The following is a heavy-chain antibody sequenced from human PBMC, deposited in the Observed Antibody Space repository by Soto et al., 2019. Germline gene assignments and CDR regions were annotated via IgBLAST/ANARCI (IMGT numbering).Heavy chain of an antibody. J-gene: IGHJ4*02. D-gene: IGHD4-17*01. CDR2: ISGSGGST. CDR3: TKPLGDYLIDY. V-gene: IGHV3-23*01. CDR1: GFTFSSYA. Sequence: EVQLLESGGGLVQPGGSLRLSCAASGFTFSSYAMSWVRQAPGKGLEWVSAISGSGGSTYYADSVRGRFTISRDNSKNTRYLQMNSLRAEDTAVYYWTKPLGDYLIDYWGQGTLVTVSS.